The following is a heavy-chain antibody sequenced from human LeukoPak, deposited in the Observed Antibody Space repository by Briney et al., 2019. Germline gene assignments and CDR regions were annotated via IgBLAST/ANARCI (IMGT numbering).Heavy chain of an antibody. CDR1: GFTFSSYG. CDR2: IRYDGSNK. Sequence: GGSLRLSCAASGFTFSSYGMHWVRQAPGKGLEWVAFIRYDGSNKYYADSVKGRFTISRDNSKNTLYLQMNSLRAEDTAVYYCAKDMEQLVPHYYYYYYMDVWGKGTTVTVSS. CDR3: AKDMEQLVPHYYYYYYMDV. D-gene: IGHD6-6*01. J-gene: IGHJ6*03. V-gene: IGHV3-30*02.